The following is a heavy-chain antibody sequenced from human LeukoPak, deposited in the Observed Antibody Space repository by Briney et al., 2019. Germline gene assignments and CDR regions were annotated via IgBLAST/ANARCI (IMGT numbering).Heavy chain of an antibody. Sequence: GGSLRLSCTASGFTFTDAWMSWVRQAPGRGLEWVGRIKTKSEGGATDYAAPVKGRFTISRDDSNNTLYLQMNILKTEDTAVYYCTTDTRYSPYNPIDYWGQGTLVTVSS. D-gene: IGHD2-15*01. J-gene: IGHJ4*02. CDR3: TTDTRYSPYNPIDY. CDR1: GFTFTDAW. V-gene: IGHV3-15*01. CDR2: IKTKSEGGAT.